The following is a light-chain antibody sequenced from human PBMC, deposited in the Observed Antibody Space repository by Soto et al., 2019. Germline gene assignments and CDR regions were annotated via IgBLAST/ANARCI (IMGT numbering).Light chain of an antibody. CDR1: QTISSW. J-gene: IGKJ1*01. Sequence: DIQMTQSPSTLSGSVGDRVTITCRASQTISSWLAWYQQKPGKAPKLLIYKASTLKSGVPSRFSGSGSETEFTLTISSLQPDDFATYYCQQYNSYSWTFGQGTKEDIK. V-gene: IGKV1-5*03. CDR3: QQYNSYSWT. CDR2: KAS.